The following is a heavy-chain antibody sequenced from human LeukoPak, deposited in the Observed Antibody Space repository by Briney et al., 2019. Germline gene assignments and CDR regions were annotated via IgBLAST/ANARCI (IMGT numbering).Heavy chain of an antibody. V-gene: IGHV1-8*01. CDR2: MNPNSGNT. Sequence: GASVKVSCKASGYTFTSYDINWVRQATGQGLEWMGWMNPNSGNTGYAQKFQGRVTMTRNTSISTAYMELSSLRSEDTAVYYCARLSPPNYYYYYTDVWGKGTTVTVSS. D-gene: IGHD3-16*02. CDR3: ARLSPPNYYYYYTDV. J-gene: IGHJ6*03. CDR1: GYTFTSYD.